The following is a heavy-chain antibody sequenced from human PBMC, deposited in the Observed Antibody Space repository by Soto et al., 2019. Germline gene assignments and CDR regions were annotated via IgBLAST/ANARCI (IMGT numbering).Heavy chain of an antibody. J-gene: IGHJ3*02. V-gene: IGHV3-11*06. Sequence: PGGSLRLSCAASGFTFSDYYMSWIRQAPGKGLEWVSYISSSSSYTNYADSVKGRFTISRDNAKNSLYLQMNSLRAEDTAVHYCARSPSSKRGINFDIWGQGTMVTVSS. D-gene: IGHD3-10*01. CDR1: GFTFSDYY. CDR3: ARSPSSKRGINFDI. CDR2: ISSSSSYT.